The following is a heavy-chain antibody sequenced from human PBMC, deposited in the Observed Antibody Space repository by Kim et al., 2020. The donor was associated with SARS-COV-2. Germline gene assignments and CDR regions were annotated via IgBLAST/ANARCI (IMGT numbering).Heavy chain of an antibody. D-gene: IGHD3-3*01. Sequence: SETLSLTCAVYVGSFSGYDWTWIRQSPGKGLEWIGEINHSGATNYKPSLKSRVAMSVDTSKNQFSLKVKYVTAADTAVYFCARGRAGVVPSPIMGLGPYYDSYALDVWGQGTTVSVSS. CDR2: INHSGAT. J-gene: IGHJ6*02. CDR3: ARGRAGVVPSPIMGLGPYYDSYALDV. V-gene: IGHV4-34*01. CDR1: VGSFSGYD.